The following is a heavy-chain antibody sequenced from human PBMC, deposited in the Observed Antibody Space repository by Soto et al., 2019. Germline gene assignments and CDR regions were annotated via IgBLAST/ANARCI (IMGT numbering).Heavy chain of an antibody. Sequence: GGSLRLSCAASGFTFTNYGMHWVRQAPGKGLEWVAVIWYDGSNKHYADSVKGRFSISRDQKKNTLDLQMNSLRAEDTAVYYCARDSDYGANSGWLDPWGQGTLVTVSS. CDR1: GFTFTNYG. D-gene: IGHD4-17*01. V-gene: IGHV3-33*01. CDR2: IWYDGSNK. CDR3: ARDSDYGANSGWLDP. J-gene: IGHJ5*02.